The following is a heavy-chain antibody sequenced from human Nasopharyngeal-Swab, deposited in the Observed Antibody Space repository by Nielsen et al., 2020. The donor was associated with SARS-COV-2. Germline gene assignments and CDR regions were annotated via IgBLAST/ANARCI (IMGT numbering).Heavy chain of an antibody. D-gene: IGHD6-13*01. CDR3: ARDLVSSWRAIGNWYFDL. CDR2: ISGTSTYI. Sequence: GGSLRLSCTASGFTFSTYSMNWVRQAPGKGLEWVSSISGTSTYIYYADSVKGRFTASRDNARNSVYLQMNSLTGDDTAVYYCARDLVSSWRAIGNWYFDLWGRGTLVTVSS. V-gene: IGHV3-21*01. CDR1: GFTFSTYS. J-gene: IGHJ2*01.